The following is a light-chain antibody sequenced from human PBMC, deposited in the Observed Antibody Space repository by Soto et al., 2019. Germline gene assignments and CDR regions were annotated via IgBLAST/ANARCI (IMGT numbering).Light chain of an antibody. J-gene: IGLJ3*02. CDR2: EVS. CDR1: SSDVGGSNF. Sequence: QSALTQPPSASGSPGQSVTISCTGTSSDVGGSNFVSWYQQHPGKAPKLMIYEVSKRPSGVPNRFSGSKSGNTASLTVSGVQPEDDGDYYGSEAEDSSTVVLGSSTLVFGGGTKLTVL. CDR3: SEAEDSSTVVLGSSTLV. V-gene: IGLV2-8*01.